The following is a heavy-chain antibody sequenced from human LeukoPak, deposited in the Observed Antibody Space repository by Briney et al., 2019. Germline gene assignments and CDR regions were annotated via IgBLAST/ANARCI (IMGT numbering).Heavy chain of an antibody. CDR3: AKDGYSSTWDFDY. V-gene: IGHV3-23*01. CDR2: IGGSGGST. CDR1: GFTFSSYA. J-gene: IGHJ4*02. Sequence: GGSLRLPCAASGFTFSSYAMNWVRQAPGKGLEWFSAIGGSGGSTYYADSVKGRFTISRDNSKNTLYLQMNSLRADDAAVYYCAKDGYSSTWDFDYWGQGTLVTVSS. D-gene: IGHD6-13*01.